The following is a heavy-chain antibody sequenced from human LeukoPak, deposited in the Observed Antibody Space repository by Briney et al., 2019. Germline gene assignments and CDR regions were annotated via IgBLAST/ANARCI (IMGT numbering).Heavy chain of an antibody. Sequence: SGGSLRLSCAASGFTFSSYAMSWVRQAPGEGLGCVSAISGSGGSTYYAESVKGRFTISRDNSKNTLYLQMDSLRAEDTAVYYCAKGTKPYYGSGSYYPDYWGQGTLVTVSS. CDR1: GFTFSSYA. CDR2: ISGSGGST. J-gene: IGHJ4*02. D-gene: IGHD3-10*01. CDR3: AKGTKPYYGSGSYYPDY. V-gene: IGHV3-23*01.